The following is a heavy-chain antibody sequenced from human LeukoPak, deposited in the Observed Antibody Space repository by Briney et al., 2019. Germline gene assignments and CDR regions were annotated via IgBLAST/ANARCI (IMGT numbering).Heavy chain of an antibody. Sequence: SETLSLTCTVFGGPISSYYWSWIRQPPGKGLEWIGYVSYRGDTNYNPSLKSRVTISVDTSKNHFSLKLTSVTAADTAVYYCARPYSSNWYDAFHIWGQGTMVTVSS. CDR2: VSYRGDT. CDR1: GGPISSYY. J-gene: IGHJ3*02. D-gene: IGHD6-13*01. CDR3: ARPYSSNWYDAFHI. V-gene: IGHV4-59*01.